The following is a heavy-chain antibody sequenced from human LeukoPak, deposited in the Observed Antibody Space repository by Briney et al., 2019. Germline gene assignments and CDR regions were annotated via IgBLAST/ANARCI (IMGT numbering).Heavy chain of an antibody. CDR3: VRDDVTA. J-gene: IGHJ5*02. V-gene: IGHV3-33*01. Sequence: PGGSLRLSCAASGFTFSNYGILWVRQAPGKGLEWVAVLWYDGSNKYYSESVKGRFTISRDNSKNTLYLQMNSLRVDDTAIYYCVRDDVTAWGQGTLVTVSS. CDR2: LWYDGSNK. CDR1: GFTFSNYG. D-gene: IGHD2-21*02.